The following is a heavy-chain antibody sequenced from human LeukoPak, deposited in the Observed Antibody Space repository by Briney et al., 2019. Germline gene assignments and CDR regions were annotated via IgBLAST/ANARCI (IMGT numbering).Heavy chain of an antibody. CDR2: ISGYNGNT. V-gene: IGHV1-18*01. J-gene: IGHJ2*01. CDR3: AREAWDSRGYPPPRSGWYFDL. CDR1: GYTFSSYG. D-gene: IGHD3-22*01. Sequence: GASVKVSCKASGYTFSSYGISWVRQAPGQGLEWMGWISGYNGNTHYAQKVQGRVTMATDTSTTTAYMELRSLRSDDTAVYYCAREAWDSRGYPPPRSGWYFDLWGRGTLVTVSS.